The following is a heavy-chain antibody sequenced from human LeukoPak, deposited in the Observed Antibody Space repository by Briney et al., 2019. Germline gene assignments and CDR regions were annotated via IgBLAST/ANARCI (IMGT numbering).Heavy chain of an antibody. CDR3: AKVASTTRRHDAFDI. V-gene: IGHV1-2*02. CDR2: INPNSGGT. Sequence: ASVTVSCKASGYTFTGYYMHWVRQAPEQGLEWMGWINPNSGGTNYAQKFRGRVTMTRDMSISTAYMELSRLRSDDTAVYYCAKVASTTRRHDAFDIWGQGTLVTVSS. J-gene: IGHJ3*02. D-gene: IGHD1-1*01. CDR1: GYTFTGYY.